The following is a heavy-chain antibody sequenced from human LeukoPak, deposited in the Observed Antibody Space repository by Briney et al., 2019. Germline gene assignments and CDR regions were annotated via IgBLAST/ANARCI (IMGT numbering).Heavy chain of an antibody. J-gene: IGHJ4*02. CDR3: ARGTWPFDY. CDR1: GGSISSYY. D-gene: IGHD5-12*01. Sequence: SETLSLTCTVSGGSISSYYWSWIRQPPGKGLEWIGYIYYSGSTNYNPSLKSRVTISVDTSKNQFSLKLSSVTAADTAVYYCARGTWPFDYWGQGTLVTVST. CDR2: IYYSGST. V-gene: IGHV4-59*01.